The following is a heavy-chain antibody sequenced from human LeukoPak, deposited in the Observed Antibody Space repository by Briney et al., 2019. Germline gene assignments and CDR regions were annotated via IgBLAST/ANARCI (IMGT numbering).Heavy chain of an antibody. V-gene: IGHV4-59*12. CDR2: IYYSGST. D-gene: IGHD6-13*01. CDR3: ARDFPYSSSWYDAFDI. J-gene: IGHJ3*02. Sequence: SETLSLTCAVYGGSFSNYYWNWIRQPPGQGLEWIGHIYYSGSTNYNPSLKSRVTISVDTSKNQFSLKLSSVTAADTAVYYCARDFPYSSSWYDAFDIWGQGTMVTVSS. CDR1: GGSFSNYY.